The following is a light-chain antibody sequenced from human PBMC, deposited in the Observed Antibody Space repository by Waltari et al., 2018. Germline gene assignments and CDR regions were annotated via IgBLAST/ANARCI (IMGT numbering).Light chain of an antibody. V-gene: IGLV1-51*01. CDR1: SSNIGRSY. J-gene: IGLJ2*01. CDR2: DDD. Sequence: QSVLTQPPSVSAAPGQRVTISCSGSSSNIGRSYVCWYQHVPGTAPKLLIYDDDKRLPVIPGRFSGSKSGTSAVLGITGLQTEDEADYYCGTWDSGLSVVVFGGGTRLTVL. CDR3: GTWDSGLSVVV.